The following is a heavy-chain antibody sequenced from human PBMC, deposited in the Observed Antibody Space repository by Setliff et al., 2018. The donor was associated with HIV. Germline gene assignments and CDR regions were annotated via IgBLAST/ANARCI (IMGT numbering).Heavy chain of an antibody. Sequence: QPGGSLRLSCAASGFTFSSYGMHWVRQAPGKGLEWVAFIRSDESDKHYADSVKGRFTISRDNSKNTLDLQINSLRPEDTAVYYCVTRYCGESICPEFDYWGQGTLVTVSS. J-gene: IGHJ4*02. V-gene: IGHV3-30*02. D-gene: IGHD2-21*01. CDR3: VTRYCGESICPEFDY. CDR1: GFTFSSYG. CDR2: IRSDESDK.